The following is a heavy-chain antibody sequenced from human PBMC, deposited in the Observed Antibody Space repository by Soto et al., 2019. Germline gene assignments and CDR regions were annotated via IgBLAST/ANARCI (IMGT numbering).Heavy chain of an antibody. CDR1: GYTFTSYD. D-gene: IGHD3-3*01. Sequence: QVQLVQSGAEAKKPGASVKVSCKASGYTFTSYDINWVRQATGQGLEWMGWMNPNSGNTGYAQKFQGRVTTTRNTSISTAYMELSSLRSEDTAVYYCARGLEWLLTWYGMDVWGQGTTVTVSS. CDR3: ARGLEWLLTWYGMDV. J-gene: IGHJ6*02. CDR2: MNPNSGNT. V-gene: IGHV1-8*01.